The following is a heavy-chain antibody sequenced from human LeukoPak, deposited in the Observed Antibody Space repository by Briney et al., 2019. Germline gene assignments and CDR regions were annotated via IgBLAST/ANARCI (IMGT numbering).Heavy chain of an antibody. CDR2: INHSGST. V-gene: IGHV4-34*01. CDR3: ARKAARRAWFDP. D-gene: IGHD6-25*01. Sequence: PSETLSLTSAVYGGSFSGYHWSWIPQPPGKGLEWIGEINHSGSTNYNPSLKSRVTISVDTSKNQFSLKLSSVTAADTAVYYCARKAARRAWFDPWGQGTLVTVSS. CDR1: GGSFSGYH. J-gene: IGHJ5*02.